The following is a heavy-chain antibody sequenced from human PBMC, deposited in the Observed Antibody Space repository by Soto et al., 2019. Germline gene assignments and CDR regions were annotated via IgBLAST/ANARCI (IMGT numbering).Heavy chain of an antibody. CDR2: ISYDGGNK. V-gene: IGHV3-30*03. CDR3: ARNLPPGVGAAGSPDY. J-gene: IGHJ4*02. CDR1: GFSFSSYA. D-gene: IGHD6-13*01. Sequence: QVQLVESGGGVVQPGRSPRLSCAASGFSFSSYAMHWVRQAPGKGLEWVAVISYDGGNKYYGDSVKGRFTISRDNSKNTLFLQMNSLRAEDTAVYYCARNLPPGVGAAGSPDYWGQGTLVTVSS.